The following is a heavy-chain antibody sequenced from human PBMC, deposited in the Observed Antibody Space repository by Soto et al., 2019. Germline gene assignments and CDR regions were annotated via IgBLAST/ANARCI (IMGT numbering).Heavy chain of an antibody. CDR2: IVVGSGNT. D-gene: IGHD3-22*01. Sequence: SVKVSCKASGFTFTSSAVQWVRQARGQRLEWIGWIVVGSGNTNYAQKFQERVTITRDMSTSTAYMELSSLRSEDTAVYYCAAWASNYYDSSGYHNWGQGTLVTVS. J-gene: IGHJ4*02. CDR1: GFTFTSSA. V-gene: IGHV1-58*01. CDR3: AAWASNYYDSSGYHN.